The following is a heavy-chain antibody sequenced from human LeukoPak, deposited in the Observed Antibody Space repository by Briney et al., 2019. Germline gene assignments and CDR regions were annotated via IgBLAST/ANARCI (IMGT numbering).Heavy chain of an antibody. CDR1: GGSISSSNW. CDR2: IYHSGST. V-gene: IGHV4-4*02. D-gene: IGHD5-24*01. J-gene: IGHJ3*02. CDR3: ARDGYTISTPGPTPVGAFDI. Sequence: SETLSLTCAVSGGSISSSNWWSWVRPPPGKGLEWIGEIYHSGSTNYNPSLKSRVTISVDKSKNQFSLKLSSVTAADTAVYYCARDGYTISTPGPTPVGAFDIWGQGTMVTVSS.